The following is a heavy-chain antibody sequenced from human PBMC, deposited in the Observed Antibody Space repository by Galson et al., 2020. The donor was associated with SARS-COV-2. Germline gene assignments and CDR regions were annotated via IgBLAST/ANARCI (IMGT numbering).Heavy chain of an antibody. CDR2: INHSGST. V-gene: IGHV4-34*01. Sequence: SETLSLTCAVYGGSFSGYYWSWIRQPPGKGLEWIGEINHSGSTNYNPSLKSRVTISVDTSKNQFSLKLSSVTAADTAVYYCARIQLWLNYYYYYGMDGWGQGTTVIVSS. CDR1: GGSFSGYY. CDR3: ARIQLWLNYYYYYGMDG. J-gene: IGHJ6*02. D-gene: IGHD5-18*01.